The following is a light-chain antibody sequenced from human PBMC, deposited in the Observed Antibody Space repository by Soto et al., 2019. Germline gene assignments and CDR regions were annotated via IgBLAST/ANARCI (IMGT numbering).Light chain of an antibody. CDR1: QSIDSW. J-gene: IGKJ1*01. CDR3: QHYNSYSRT. V-gene: IGKV1-5*03. CDR2: KAS. Sequence: DIQMTQSPSTLSASIGDRVTITCRASQSIDSWLAWYQQKPGKAPKLLIYKASNLQTGVPSRCSGSGSGTEFNLTISSLQPDDFATYDCQHYNSYSRTFGQGTKVDVK.